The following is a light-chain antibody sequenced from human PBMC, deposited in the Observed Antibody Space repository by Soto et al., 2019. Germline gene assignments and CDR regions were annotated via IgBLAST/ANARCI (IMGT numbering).Light chain of an antibody. Sequence: LTQSPDTLSLAPGERATLSCRASQYINSKYLAWYQQKPGQAPRLLIYGASTTATGTPSKFSGGGSGKEFILTISSLQSEDLAIYYCQQYKIGWTFGQGTKVDIK. CDR1: QYINSKY. J-gene: IGKJ1*01. CDR3: QQYKIGWT. CDR2: GAS. V-gene: IGKV3-15*01.